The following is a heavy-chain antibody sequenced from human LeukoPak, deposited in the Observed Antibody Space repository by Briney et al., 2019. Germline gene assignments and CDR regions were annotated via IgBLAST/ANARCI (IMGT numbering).Heavy chain of an antibody. J-gene: IGHJ3*02. CDR2: FDPEDGET. CDR3: ATGVRYFDPRAFDI. V-gene: IGHV1-24*01. Sequence: ASVKVSCKVSGYTLTELSMHWVRQAPGKGLGWMGGFDPEDGETIYAQKFQGRVTMTEDTSTDTAYMELSSLRSEDTAVYYCATGVRYFDPRAFDIWGQGTMVTVSS. CDR1: GYTLTELS. D-gene: IGHD3-9*01.